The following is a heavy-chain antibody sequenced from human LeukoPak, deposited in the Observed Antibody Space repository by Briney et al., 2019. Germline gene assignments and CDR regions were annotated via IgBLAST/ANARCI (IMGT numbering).Heavy chain of an antibody. D-gene: IGHD6-13*01. J-gene: IGHJ4*02. V-gene: IGHV3-7*01. CDR1: GFTLSSYW. CDR3: ARDAGLAAAGTMVDY. Sequence: GGSLRLSCAASGFTLSSYWMSWVRQAPGKGLEWVANIKQDGSEKYYVDSVKGRFTVSRDNAKNSLYLQMNSLRAEDTAVYYCARDAGLAAAGTMVDYWGQGTLVTVSS. CDR2: IKQDGSEK.